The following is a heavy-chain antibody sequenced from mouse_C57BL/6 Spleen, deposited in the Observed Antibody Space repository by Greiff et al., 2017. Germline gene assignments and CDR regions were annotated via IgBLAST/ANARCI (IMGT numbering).Heavy chain of an antibody. D-gene: IGHD2-4*01. J-gene: IGHJ2*01. CDR2: IDPENGDT. CDR3: TSYDYDHY. Sequence: DVQLQQSGAELVRPGASVKLSCTASGFNIKDDYMHWVKQRPEQGLEWIGWIDPENGDTEYASKFQGKATITADTSSNTAYLQLSSLTSEDTAVYYCTSYDYDHYWGQGTTLTVSS. CDR1: GFNIKDDY. V-gene: IGHV14-4*01.